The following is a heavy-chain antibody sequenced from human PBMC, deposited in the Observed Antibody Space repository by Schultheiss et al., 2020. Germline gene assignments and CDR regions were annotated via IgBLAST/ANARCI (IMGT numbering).Heavy chain of an antibody. CDR3: ATLGLYYYGMDV. CDR1: GGSISSSSYY. CDR2: IYYSGST. Sequence: GSLRLSCTVSGGSISSSSYYWGWIRQSPGKGLEWIGSIYYSGSTYYNPSLKSRVTISVDTSKNQFSLKLNSVTAADTAVYYCATLGLYYYGMDVWGQGNMVTVSS. J-gene: IGHJ6*02. D-gene: IGHD7-27*01. V-gene: IGHV4-39*01.